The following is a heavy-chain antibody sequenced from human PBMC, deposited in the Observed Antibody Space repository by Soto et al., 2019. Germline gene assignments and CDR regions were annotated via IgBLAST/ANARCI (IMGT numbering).Heavy chain of an antibody. V-gene: IGHV3-64*01. CDR1: GVTFSNYA. D-gene: IGHD2-21*01. CDR3: ARGTGLDGGGDCYPLDY. J-gene: IGHJ4*02. Sequence: EVQLVDSGGGLVQPGGSLRLSCAASGVTFSNYAMHWVRQAPGKGLEYVSGITSDGGNTYYANSVEGRFTISRDNFMNTLYLQMVSLRAEDMAVYYCARGTGLDGGGDCYPLDYWGQGTLLTVSS. CDR2: ITSDGGNT.